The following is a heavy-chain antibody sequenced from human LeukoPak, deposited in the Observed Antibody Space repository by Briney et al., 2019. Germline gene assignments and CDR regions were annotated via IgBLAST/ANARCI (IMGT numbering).Heavy chain of an antibody. CDR1: GFTFSSYA. CDR2: ISGSGGST. CDR3: AKDREVAVAGTYFDN. D-gene: IGHD6-19*01. Sequence: GGSLRLSCAASGFTFSSYAMNWVRQAPGKGLEWVSVISGSGGSTNYADSVKGRFIISRDNSKNTLHLQMNSLRAEDTAVYYCAKDREVAVAGTYFDNWGQGTLVTVSS. J-gene: IGHJ4*02. V-gene: IGHV3-23*01.